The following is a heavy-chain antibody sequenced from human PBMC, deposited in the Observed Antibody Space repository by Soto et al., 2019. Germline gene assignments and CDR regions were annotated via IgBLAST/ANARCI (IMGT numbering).Heavy chain of an antibody. V-gene: IGHV3-23*01. CDR3: AKSGLGAPRRFDY. J-gene: IGHJ4*02. D-gene: IGHD1-26*01. CDR2: ISGSGGST. Sequence: EVQLLESGGGLVQPGGSLRLSCAASGFTFSSYAMSWVRQAPGKGLEWVSAISGSGGSTYYADSVKGRFIISRDNSKNTLYLQMNSLRAEDTAVYYCAKSGLGAPRRFDYWGQGTLVTVSS. CDR1: GFTFSSYA.